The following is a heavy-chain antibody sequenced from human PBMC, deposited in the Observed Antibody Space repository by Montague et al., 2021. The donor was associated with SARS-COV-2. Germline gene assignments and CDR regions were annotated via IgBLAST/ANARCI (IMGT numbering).Heavy chain of an antibody. D-gene: IGHD1-14*01. Sequence: CAISGDSVSSNIAAWNWIRQSPSRGLEWLGRTYYRSKWYNDYAVSVGSRTTISPDTSKNQFSLQLNSVTPEDTAVYYCTQERGPGRTTWHYFDYWGQGTLVTVSS. CDR3: TQERGPGRTTWHYFDY. J-gene: IGHJ4*02. CDR2: TYYRSKWYN. CDR1: GDSVSSNIAA. V-gene: IGHV6-1*01.